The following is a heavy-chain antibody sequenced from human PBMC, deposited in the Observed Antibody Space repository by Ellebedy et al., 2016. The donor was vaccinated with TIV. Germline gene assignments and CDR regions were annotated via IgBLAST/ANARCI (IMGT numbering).Heavy chain of an antibody. CDR1: GFIFSPYA. J-gene: IGHJ3*02. D-gene: IGHD3-10*01. CDR2: ISGSGAST. Sequence: GESLKISCAASGFIFSPYAMSWVRQAPGKGLEWVSAISGSGASTYYADSVRGRFTVSRDISKNTVFLQMNGLRADDTAVYYCAKDTSRSYQDAFHIWGQGTMVTVSS. CDR3: AKDTSRSYQDAFHI. V-gene: IGHV3-23*01.